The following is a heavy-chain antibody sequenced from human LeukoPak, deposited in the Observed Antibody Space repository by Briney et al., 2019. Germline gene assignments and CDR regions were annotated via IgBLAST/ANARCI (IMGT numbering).Heavy chain of an antibody. CDR3: ARAPLRDTFDS. D-gene: IGHD5-18*01. CDR1: GYTFTGYF. CDR2: INPDSGGT. Sequence: ASVKVSCKSSGYTFTGYFIHWVRQAPGQGLEWMGWINPDSGGTNYAQKFQGRVTMTRDTSIDTAYMDLSRLTSHDTAVYYCARAPLRDTFDSWGQGTLVTVSS. V-gene: IGHV1-2*02. J-gene: IGHJ4*02.